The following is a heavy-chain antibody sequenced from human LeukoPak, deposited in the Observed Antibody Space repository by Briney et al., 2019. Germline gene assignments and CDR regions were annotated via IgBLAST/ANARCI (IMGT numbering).Heavy chain of an antibody. J-gene: IGHJ5*02. V-gene: IGHV1-2*02. D-gene: IGHD6-13*01. CDR2: INPNSGGT. CDR1: GYTFTGYY. CDR3: ARELQQQLVFGWFDP. Sequence: ASVKVSCNASGYTFTGYYMHWVRQAPGQGLEWMGWINPNSGGTNYAQKFQGRVTMTRDTSISTAYMELSRLRSDDTAVYYCARELQQQLVFGWFDPWGQGTLVTVSS.